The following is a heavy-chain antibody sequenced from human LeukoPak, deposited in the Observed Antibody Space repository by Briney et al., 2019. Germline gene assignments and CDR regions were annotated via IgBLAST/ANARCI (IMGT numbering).Heavy chain of an antibody. Sequence: PSETLSLTCTVSGGSITISSYYWGWIRQPPGKGLEWIGSIYYSGNTYYNPSLKSRATISVDTSKHQFSLNLSSVTAADTAIYFCARGLLYSGSFARNWFDSWGQGTLVTVSS. D-gene: IGHD1-26*01. CDR1: GGSITISSYY. CDR2: IYYSGNT. V-gene: IGHV4-39*01. CDR3: ARGLLYSGSFARNWFDS. J-gene: IGHJ5*01.